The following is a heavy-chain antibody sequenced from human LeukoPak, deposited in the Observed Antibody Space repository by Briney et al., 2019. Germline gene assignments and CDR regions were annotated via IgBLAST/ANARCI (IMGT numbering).Heavy chain of an antibody. Sequence: GGSLRLSCAASGFLLSIYRMHWVREAPGEGLEGVALIRYDGSNKYYAHSEKGRLTISRDNSKNTLYLQMNSLRAEDTAVYYCARELSQYDSTGYYSTPHTDFDYWGQGTLVTVSS. CDR3: ARELSQYDSTGYYSTPHTDFDY. CDR1: GFLLSIYR. D-gene: IGHD3-22*01. CDR2: IRYDGSNK. V-gene: IGHV3-30*02. J-gene: IGHJ4*02.